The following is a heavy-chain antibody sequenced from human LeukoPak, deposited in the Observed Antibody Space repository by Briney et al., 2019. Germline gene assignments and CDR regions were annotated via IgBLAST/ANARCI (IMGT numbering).Heavy chain of an antibody. CDR1: GDSISSGTYY. J-gene: IGHJ4*02. V-gene: IGHV4-39*01. CDR3: ARHRIIRDIVTGDYFDY. D-gene: IGHD3-9*01. CDR2: IYYTTST. Sequence: SETLSLTCAVSGDSISSGTYYWGWIRQPPGKGLEWIGTIYYTTSTYYNPSLKSRVTISVDTSKNQFSLKLRSVTAADTAVYYCARHRIIRDIVTGDYFDYWGQGTLVTVSS.